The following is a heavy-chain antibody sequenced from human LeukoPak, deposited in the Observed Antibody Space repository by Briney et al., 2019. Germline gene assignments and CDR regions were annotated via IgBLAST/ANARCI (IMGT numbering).Heavy chain of an antibody. D-gene: IGHD6-13*01. CDR1: GFTFEDFA. J-gene: IGHJ6*03. CDR3: ARGIAAAGATYYYYMDV. CDR2: ISSSGSTI. V-gene: IGHV3-48*03. Sequence: GGSLRLSCEGTGFTFEDFAMNWVRQAPGKGLEWVSYISSSGSTIYYADSVKGRFTISRDNAKNSLYLQMNSLRAEDTAVYYCARGIAAAGATYYYYMDVWGKGTTVTVSS.